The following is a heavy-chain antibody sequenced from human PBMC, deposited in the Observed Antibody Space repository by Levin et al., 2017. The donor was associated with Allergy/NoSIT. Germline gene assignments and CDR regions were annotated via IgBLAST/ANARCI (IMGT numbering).Heavy chain of an antibody. CDR2: ISSSSSYT. J-gene: IGHJ6*02. D-gene: IGHD3-10*01. CDR3: AREGSFTVRGPNRYGMDV. V-gene: IGHV3-11*05. CDR1: GFTFSDYY. Sequence: GGSLRLSCAASGFTFSDYYMSWIRQAPGKGLEWVSYISSSSSYTYYADSVKGRFTISRDNAKNSLYLQMNSLRAEDTAVYYCAREGSFTVRGPNRYGMDVWGQGTTVTVSS.